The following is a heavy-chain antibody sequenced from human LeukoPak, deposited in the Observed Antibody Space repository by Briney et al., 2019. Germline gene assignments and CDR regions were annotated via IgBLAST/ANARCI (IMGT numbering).Heavy chain of an antibody. V-gene: IGHV3-23*01. CDR2: ISGSGGST. CDR1: GFTFSSYA. D-gene: IGHD3-10*01. CDR3: AKDSKVTMVRGVHFDY. J-gene: IGHJ4*02. Sequence: GGSLRLSCAASGFTFSSYAMSWVRRAPGKGLEWVSAISGSGGSTYYADSVKGRFTISRDNSKNTLYLQMNSLRAEDTAVYYCAKDSKVTMVRGVHFDYWGQGTLVTVSS.